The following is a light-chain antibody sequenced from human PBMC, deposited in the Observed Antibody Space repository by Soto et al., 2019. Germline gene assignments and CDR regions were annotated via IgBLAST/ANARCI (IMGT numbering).Light chain of an antibody. CDR2: DAS. CDR3: QQTSTSPLT. CDR1: QIVRKNY. J-gene: IGKJ4*01. Sequence: EVGLTQSPDTLSLSPEERATLSCRASQIVRKNYLAWYQQKPGQPPRLLIHDASRRATDVPDRFSGSGSGTDFTLTISRLEHEDFAVYYCQQTSTSPLTFGGGTKVEV. V-gene: IGKV3-20*01.